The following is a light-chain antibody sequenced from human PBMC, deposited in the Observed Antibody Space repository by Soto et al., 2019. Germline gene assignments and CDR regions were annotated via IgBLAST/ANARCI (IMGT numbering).Light chain of an antibody. CDR1: QSVSSTF. V-gene: IGKV3-20*01. J-gene: IGKJ4*01. Sequence: EIVLTHSPGTLSVSPGQRATLSCRASQSVSSTFLAWYQQKPGQAPRLLIYGTSKIATGIPDRCSGSGSGTDFPITNSRQEPEDFAKYYCQQYGNSPVTFGGGTKVEIK. CDR2: GTS. CDR3: QQYGNSPVT.